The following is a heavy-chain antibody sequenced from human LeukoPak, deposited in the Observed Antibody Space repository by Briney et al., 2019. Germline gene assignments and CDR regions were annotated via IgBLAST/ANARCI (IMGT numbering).Heavy chain of an antibody. CDR1: GGSFRGYY. J-gene: IGHJ4*02. V-gene: IGHV4-34*01. CDR2: INRSGST. Sequence: AETLSLTCAVYGGSFRGYYWSWIRQPPGKGLEWIGEINRSGSTNYNPSLKSRVTISLDTSMKKFSLKLNSVTAADTAVYYCASTERCSTTCPLDYWGQGTLVTVSS. CDR3: ASTERCSTTCPLDY. D-gene: IGHD2-2*01.